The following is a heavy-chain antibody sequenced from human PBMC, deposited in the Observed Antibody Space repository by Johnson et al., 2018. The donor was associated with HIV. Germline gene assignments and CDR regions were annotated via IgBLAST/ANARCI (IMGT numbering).Heavy chain of an antibody. Sequence: VQLVESGGGLIQPGGSLRLSCAASGFTVSSNYMSWVRQAPGKGLEWVSVIYSGGSTYYADPVKGRFTISRDNSKNTLYLQMNSLRAEDTAVYYCARSYSGHQADAFDIWGQGTMVTVSS. CDR2: IYSGGST. CDR1: GFTVSSNY. J-gene: IGHJ3*02. D-gene: IGHD5-12*01. V-gene: IGHV3-53*01. CDR3: ARSYSGHQADAFDI.